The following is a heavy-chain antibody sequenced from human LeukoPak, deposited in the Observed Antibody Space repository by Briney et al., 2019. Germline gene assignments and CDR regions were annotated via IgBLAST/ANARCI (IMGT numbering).Heavy chain of an antibody. D-gene: IGHD1-26*01. CDR3: AKVGRSHFIVGATTLINAFDI. Sequence: SLRLSCAASGFTFDDYAMHWVRQAPGKGLEWVSGISWNSGSIGYADSVKGRFTISRDNAKNSLYLQMNSLRAEDMALYYCAKVGRSHFIVGATTLINAFDIWGQGTMVTVSS. CDR2: ISWNSGSI. J-gene: IGHJ3*02. V-gene: IGHV3-9*03. CDR1: GFTFDDYA.